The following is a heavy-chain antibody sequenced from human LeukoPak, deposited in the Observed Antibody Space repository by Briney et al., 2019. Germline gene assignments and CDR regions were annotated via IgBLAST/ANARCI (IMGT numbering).Heavy chain of an antibody. V-gene: IGHV3-23*01. D-gene: IGHD5-12*01. CDR2: ISGGGGST. CDR3: AKGGSGYVPLDY. CDR1: EFTFSSYA. Sequence: PGGSLRLSCATSEFTFSSYAMSWVRQAPGQGLEWVSTISGGGGSTYYADSVKGRFTISRDNSKNTLYLQMNSLRAEDTAVYYCAKGGSGYVPLDYWGQGTLVTVSS. J-gene: IGHJ4*02.